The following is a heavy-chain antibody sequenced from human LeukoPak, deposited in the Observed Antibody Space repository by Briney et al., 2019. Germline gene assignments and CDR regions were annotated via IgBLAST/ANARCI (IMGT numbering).Heavy chain of an antibody. D-gene: IGHD6-13*01. CDR3: ARPRIYSSSWRHEEVYFDY. J-gene: IGHJ4*02. Sequence: SVKVSCKASGGTFSSYAISWVRQAPGQGLEWMGGIIPIFGTANYAQKFQGRVTITADESTSTAYMELSSLRSEDTAVYYCARPRIYSSSWRHEEVYFDYWGQGTLVTVSS. V-gene: IGHV1-69*13. CDR1: GGTFSSYA. CDR2: IIPIFGTA.